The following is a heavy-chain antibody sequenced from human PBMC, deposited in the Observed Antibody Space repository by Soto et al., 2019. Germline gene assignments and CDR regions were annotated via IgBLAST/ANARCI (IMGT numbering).Heavy chain of an antibody. J-gene: IGHJ4*02. CDR3: AKDQRYCSGGSCYDY. CDR2: ISGSGGST. CDR1: GFTFSSYA. V-gene: IGHV3-23*01. D-gene: IGHD2-15*01. Sequence: GGSLRLSCAASGFTFSSYAMSWVRQAPGKGLEWVSAISGSGGSTYYADSVKGRFTISRDNSKNTLYLQMNSLRAEDTAVYYCAKDQRYCSGGSCYDYWGQGTLVTVSS.